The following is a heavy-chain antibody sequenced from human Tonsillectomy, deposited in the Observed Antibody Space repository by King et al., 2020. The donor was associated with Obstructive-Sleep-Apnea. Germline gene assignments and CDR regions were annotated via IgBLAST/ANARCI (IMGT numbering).Heavy chain of an antibody. V-gene: IGHV4-34*01. CDR2: IYHSGST. CDR1: GGSFSGYY. D-gene: IGHD2-2*01. CDR3: ARGGDIVVVPAAMPENFDY. Sequence: VQLQQWGAGLLKPSETLSLTCAVYGGSFSGYYWSWIRQPPGKGLEWIGEIYHSGSTNYNPSLKSRFTISVDTSKNQFSLKRSSVTAADTAVYYCARGGDIVVVPAAMPENFDYWGQGTLVTVSS. J-gene: IGHJ4*02.